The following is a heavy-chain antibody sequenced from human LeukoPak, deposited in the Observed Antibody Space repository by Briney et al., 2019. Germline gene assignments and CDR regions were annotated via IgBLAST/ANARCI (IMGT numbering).Heavy chain of an antibody. Sequence: SLRLSCAASGFTFDDYAMHWVRQTPGKGLEWVSGVSWNSGTIDYADSVKGRFTISRDNAKHSLYLQMNSLRAEDTALYYCAKASGSLRGTFDYWGQGILVTVSS. J-gene: IGHJ4*02. CDR1: GFTFDDYA. D-gene: IGHD1-26*01. CDR2: VSWNSGTI. CDR3: AKASGSLRGTFDY. V-gene: IGHV3-9*01.